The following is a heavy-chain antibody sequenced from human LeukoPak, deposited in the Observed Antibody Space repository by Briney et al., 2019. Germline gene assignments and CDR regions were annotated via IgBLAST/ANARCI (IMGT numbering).Heavy chain of an antibody. CDR2: IRYDGSNK. J-gene: IGHJ4*02. CDR3: ARDRGYCSGGSCYPGYFDY. CDR1: GFTFSSYG. V-gene: IGHV3-30*02. Sequence: GGSLRLPCAASGFTFSSYGMHWVRQAPGKGLEWVAFIRYDGSNKYYADSVKGRFTISRDNAKNALYLQMNSLRAEDTAVYYCARDRGYCSGGSCYPGYFDYWGQGTLVTVSS. D-gene: IGHD2-15*01.